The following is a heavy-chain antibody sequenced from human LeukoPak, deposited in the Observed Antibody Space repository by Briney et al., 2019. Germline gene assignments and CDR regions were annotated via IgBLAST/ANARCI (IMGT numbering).Heavy chain of an antibody. CDR2: ISSSSSYI. J-gene: IGHJ4*02. V-gene: IGHV3-21*01. Sequence: GGSLRLSCAASGFTFSSYSMNWVRQAPGKGLEWVSSISSSSSYIYYADSVKGRFTISRDNAKNSLYLRMNSLRAEDTAVYYCARARWFGELSGVFDYWGQGTLVTVSS. D-gene: IGHD3-10*01. CDR1: GFTFSSYS. CDR3: ARARWFGELSGVFDY.